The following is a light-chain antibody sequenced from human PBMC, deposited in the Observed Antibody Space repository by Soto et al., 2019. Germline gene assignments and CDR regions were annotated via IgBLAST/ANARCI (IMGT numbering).Light chain of an antibody. CDR3: LQDFTYPFT. CDR2: AAS. V-gene: IGKV1-6*01. CDR1: QGMDND. J-gene: IGKJ3*01. Sequence: AIQMTQSPSSLSASVGDTVTLTCRASQGMDNDLGWYQQKPGKAPNLLIHAASTLQSGVPSRFSGSGSGTDFALTISSLQPEDFATYYCLQDFTYPFTFGPGTKVDIK.